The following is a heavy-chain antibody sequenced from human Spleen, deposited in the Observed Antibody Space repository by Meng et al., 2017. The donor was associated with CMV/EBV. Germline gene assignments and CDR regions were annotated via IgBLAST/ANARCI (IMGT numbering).Heavy chain of an antibody. Sequence: SETLSLTCTVSGGSISSGSYYWSWIRQHPGTALEWIGYFYYSGNTYYNPSLRSRVSISVDTSKSQFSLKLSSVTAADTAVYYCARGIGSSNFDYWGQGTLVTVSS. CDR2: FYYSGNT. D-gene: IGHD1-26*01. J-gene: IGHJ4*02. V-gene: IGHV4-31*03. CDR3: ARGIGSSNFDY. CDR1: GGSISSGSYY.